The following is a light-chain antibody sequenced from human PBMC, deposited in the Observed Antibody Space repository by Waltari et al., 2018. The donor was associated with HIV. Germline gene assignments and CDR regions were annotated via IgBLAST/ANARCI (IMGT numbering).Light chain of an antibody. J-gene: IGKJ5*01. CDR3: QEYHTDPS. V-gene: IGKV1-5*03. CDR1: QPISNW. CDR2: RAS. Sequence: DIHMTQSPPTLSAFVGDRVFITCRASQPISNWLAWSQQKPGKAPKLLIHRASNLESGVSTRFSGRGSWTEFTLIIDTPQVDDFATYYWQEYHTDPSFGQGTRLEVK.